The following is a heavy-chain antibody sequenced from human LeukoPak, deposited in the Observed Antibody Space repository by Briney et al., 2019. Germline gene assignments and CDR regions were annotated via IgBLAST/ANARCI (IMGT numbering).Heavy chain of an antibody. CDR1: GGSISSYY. D-gene: IGHD2-2*01. CDR3: ARSPTSWYFDY. J-gene: IGHJ4*02. CDR2: IYYSGST. Sequence: SETLSLTCTVSGGSISSYYWSWIRQPPGKGLEWIGYIYYSGSTNYNPSLKSRVTISVDTSKNQFSLKLSSVTAADTAVYYCARSPTSWYFDYWGQGTLVTVSS. V-gene: IGHV4-59*01.